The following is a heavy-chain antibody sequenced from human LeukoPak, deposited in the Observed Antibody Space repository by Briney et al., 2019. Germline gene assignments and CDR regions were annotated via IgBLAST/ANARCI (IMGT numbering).Heavy chain of an antibody. CDR3: ARDGVAGVYYFDY. Sequence: ASVKVSWKASGYTFTSYYMHWVRQAPGQGLEWMGIINPSGGSTNYAQKFQGRVTMTRDMSTSTVYMELSSLRSEDTAVYYCARDGVAGVYYFDYWGQGTLVTVSS. CDR2: INPSGGST. CDR1: GYTFTSYY. D-gene: IGHD6-19*01. V-gene: IGHV1-46*01. J-gene: IGHJ4*02.